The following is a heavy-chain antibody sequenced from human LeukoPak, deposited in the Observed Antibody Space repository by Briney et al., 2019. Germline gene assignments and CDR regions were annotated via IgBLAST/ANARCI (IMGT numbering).Heavy chain of an antibody. CDR2: IKQDGTEK. D-gene: IGHD3-9*01. V-gene: IGHV3-7*01. CDR1: GFSFTTYW. Sequence: GGSLRLSCAASGFSFTTYWMSWVRQAPGKGLEWVANIKQDGTEKYYVDSGKGRFTIFRDNAKKSLYLQMNSLRPEDTAVYYCARGPDYDILADYFDYWGQGTLVTVSS. CDR3: ARGPDYDILADYFDY. J-gene: IGHJ4*02.